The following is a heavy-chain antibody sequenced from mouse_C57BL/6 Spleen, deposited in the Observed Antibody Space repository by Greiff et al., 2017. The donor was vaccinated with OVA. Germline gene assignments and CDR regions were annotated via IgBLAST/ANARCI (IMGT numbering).Heavy chain of an antibody. D-gene: IGHD2-3*01. CDR3: ARDDGYYPDY. Sequence: EVKLEESGPELVKPGASVKISCKASGYSFTGYYMNWVKQSPEKSLEWRGERNTSTGGTTYNQKFKAKATLTVDKSSSTAYMQLKSLTSEDSAVYYCARDDGYYPDYWGQGTTLTVSS. J-gene: IGHJ2*01. CDR1: GYSFTGYY. V-gene: IGHV1-42*01. CDR2: RNTSTGGT.